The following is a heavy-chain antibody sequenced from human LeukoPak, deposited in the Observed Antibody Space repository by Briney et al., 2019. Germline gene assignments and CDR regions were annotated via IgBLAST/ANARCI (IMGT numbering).Heavy chain of an antibody. CDR1: RGSFSGYY. D-gene: IGHD2-2*01. J-gene: IGHJ5*02. CDR2: INHTGST. Sequence: PSETLSLTCAVYRGSFSGYYWSWIRQPPGKGLEWIGEINHTGSTGYNPSLKSRVIISVDKSKNQFSLKLTSVTAADTAVYYCARAEAGDCSSTTCYGFRWFDPWGQGTLVTVSS. CDR3: ARAEAGDCSSTTCYGFRWFDP. V-gene: IGHV4-34*01.